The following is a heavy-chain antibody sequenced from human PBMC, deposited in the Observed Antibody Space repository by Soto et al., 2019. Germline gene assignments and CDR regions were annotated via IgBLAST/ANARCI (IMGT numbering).Heavy chain of an antibody. CDR1: GFTFSSFG. CDR3: ASVDSSSTAATGFDY. V-gene: IGHV3-33*01. CDR2: IWYDGSNK. D-gene: IGHD6-25*01. Sequence: GGSLRLSCAASGFTFSSFGMHWVRQAPGKGLEWVALIWYDGSNKYYADSVKGRFTISRDNSKNTLYLQMNSLRAEDTAMYYCASVDSSSTAATGFDYWGQGTLVTVSS. J-gene: IGHJ4*02.